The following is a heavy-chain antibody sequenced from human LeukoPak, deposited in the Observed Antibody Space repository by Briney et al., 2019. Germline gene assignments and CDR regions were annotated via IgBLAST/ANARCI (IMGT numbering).Heavy chain of an antibody. CDR3: ASNHRVVVPAAMYY. CDR1: GGSISSSNW. Sequence: PSETLSLTCAVSGGSISSSNWWSWVRQPPGKGLEWIGEIYHSGSTNYNPSLKSRVTISVDKSKNQFSLKLSSVTAADTAVYYCASNHRVVVPAAMYYWGQGTLVTVSS. CDR2: IYHSGST. V-gene: IGHV4-4*02. J-gene: IGHJ4*02. D-gene: IGHD2-2*01.